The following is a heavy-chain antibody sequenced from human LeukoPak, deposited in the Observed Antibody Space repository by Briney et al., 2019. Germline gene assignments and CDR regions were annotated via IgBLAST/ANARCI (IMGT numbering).Heavy chain of an antibody. V-gene: IGHV4-4*07. CDR2: IYTRGST. D-gene: IGHD2-15*01. CDR1: GGSINNYY. CDR3: ARGRYCSADICSGGDAFDI. Sequence: SETLSPTCTVSGGSINNYYWSWIRQPAGKGLEWIGRIYTRGSTNYNPSLKSRATMSVDTSKNQFSLKLSSVTAADTAVYYCARGRYCSADICSGGDAFDIWGQGTMVSVSS. J-gene: IGHJ3*02.